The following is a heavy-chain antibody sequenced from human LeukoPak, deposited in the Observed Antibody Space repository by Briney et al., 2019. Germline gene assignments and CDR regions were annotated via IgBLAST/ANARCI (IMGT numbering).Heavy chain of an antibody. J-gene: IGHJ4*02. V-gene: IGHV3-48*03. CDR2: ISSSGSTI. Sequence: SGGSLRLSCAASGFTFSSYEMNWVRQAPGKGLEWVSYISSSGSTIYYADSVKGRFTISRDNAKNSLYLQMNSLRAEDTAFYYCARETSTVIAAPGYWGQGTLVTVSS. CDR1: GFTFSSYE. CDR3: ARETSTVIAAPGY. D-gene: IGHD6-13*01.